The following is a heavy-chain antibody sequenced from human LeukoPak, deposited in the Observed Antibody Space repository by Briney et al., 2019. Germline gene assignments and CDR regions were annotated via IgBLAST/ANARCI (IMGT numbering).Heavy chain of an antibody. D-gene: IGHD2-15*01. CDR3: ARVSRRIYYFDH. J-gene: IGHJ4*02. Sequence: GGSLRLSCAASGFTFSSYSMNWVRQAPGKGLEWVSSISSSSSYIYYADSVKGRFTISRDNAKNSLYLQMNSQRAEDTAVYYCARVSRRIYYFDHWGQGTLVTVSS. V-gene: IGHV3-21*01. CDR1: GFTFSSYS. CDR2: ISSSSSYI.